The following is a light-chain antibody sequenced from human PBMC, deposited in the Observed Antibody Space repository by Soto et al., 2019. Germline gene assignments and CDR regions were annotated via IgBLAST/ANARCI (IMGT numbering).Light chain of an antibody. CDR2: EVS. CDR1: QNLLHSDGKTY. J-gene: IGKJ1*01. Sequence: DIVMTQTPLCIALTPRRLTYISSQSSQNLLHSDGKTYLYWYLQKPGQPPQLLIYEVSNRFSGVPDRFSGSGSGTDFTLKISRVEAEDVGVYYCKQSIQLWTVGNGTKVDI. CDR3: KQSIQLWT. V-gene: IGKV2D-29*01.